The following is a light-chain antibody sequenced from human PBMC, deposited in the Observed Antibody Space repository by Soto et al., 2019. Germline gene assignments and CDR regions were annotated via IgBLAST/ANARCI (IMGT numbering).Light chain of an antibody. Sequence: DVVMTQSPLTLPVTLGQPASISCQSSQSLVYSDGNTYLTWFQQRPDQSPRRLIYKVSNRDSGVPDRFSGSGSGTDFTLKISRVEAEDVGVYYCMQGTHWPRTFGQGTKVDIK. J-gene: IGKJ1*01. CDR3: MQGTHWPRT. CDR1: QSLVYSDGNTY. V-gene: IGKV2-30*01. CDR2: KVS.